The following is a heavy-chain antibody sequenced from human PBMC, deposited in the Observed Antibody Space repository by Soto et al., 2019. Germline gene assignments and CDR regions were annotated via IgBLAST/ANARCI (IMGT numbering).Heavy chain of an antibody. D-gene: IGHD3-10*01. CDR1: GDTFNFYS. CDR3: ATSYGSGYRAFDF. J-gene: IGHJ4*02. V-gene: IGHV1-69*04. CDR2: VNPILSMS. Sequence: QVQLVQSGAEVKRPGSSVKVSCKASGDTFNFYSINWVRQAPGLGLEWMGRVNPILSMSNYAQRFQGRVTMTADKSPSTAYMELSGPRSEDTAIYYCATSYGSGYRAFDFWGQGALVTVSS.